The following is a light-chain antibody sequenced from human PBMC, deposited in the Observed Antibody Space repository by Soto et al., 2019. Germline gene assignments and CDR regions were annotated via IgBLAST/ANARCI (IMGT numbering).Light chain of an antibody. CDR2: EVS. V-gene: IGLV2-14*01. J-gene: IGLJ2*01. CDR1: SSDVGGYNY. CDR3: ISYTTSSTLVV. Sequence: QSALTQPASVSGSPGQSITISCTGTSSDVGGYNYVSWYQQHPGKAPKLMIYEVSNRPSGVSNRFSGSKSGNTASLTISGLQAEDEADYYCISYTTSSTLVVFGGGTKVTVL.